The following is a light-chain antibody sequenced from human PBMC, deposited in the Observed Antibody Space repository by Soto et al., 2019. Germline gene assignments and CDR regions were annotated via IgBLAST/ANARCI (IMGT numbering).Light chain of an antibody. CDR3: SSYSISTAYL. CDR1: SSDIGAYDY. J-gene: IGLJ1*01. Sequence: QSVLTQPASLSGSPGQSITISCTGTSSDIGAYDYVSWFQQHPGKAPKLMIFEVSNRPSGVSYRFSGPKSGNTASLTISGLQAEDEADYFCSSYSISTAYLFGTGTKVTVL. V-gene: IGLV2-14*01. CDR2: EVS.